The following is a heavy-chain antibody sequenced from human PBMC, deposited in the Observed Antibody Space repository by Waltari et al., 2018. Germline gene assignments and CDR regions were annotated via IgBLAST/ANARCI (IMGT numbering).Heavy chain of an antibody. CDR3: ARQEGTTSLGLVIINSGMDV. D-gene: IGHD3-3*01. CDR1: GRSISNYY. CDR2: NYNSGT. V-gene: IGHV4-59*08. J-gene: IGHJ6*02. Sequence: QVQLQESGPGLVKPSETLSLTCTVSGRSISNYYWNWIRQSPGKGLEWIGYNYNSGTNYNPSLNDLVTISEDTSKNQISLKLSSVTAANTTVYYYARQEGTTSLGLVIINSGMDVWSQGTTVTVSS.